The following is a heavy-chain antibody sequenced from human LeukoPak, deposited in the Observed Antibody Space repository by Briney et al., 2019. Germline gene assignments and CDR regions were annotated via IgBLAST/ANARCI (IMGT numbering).Heavy chain of an antibody. CDR1: GGSISSGGYY. V-gene: IGHV4-31*03. D-gene: IGHD3-10*01. Sequence: TLSLTCTFSGGSISSGGYYWSWIRQHPGKVLEGIGYIYYSGSTYYNPSLKSRFTISVDTSKNQFFLKVSSVTAADTAVYYCARVLVSMVRGAFDYWGQGTLVTVSS. J-gene: IGHJ4*02. CDR3: ARVLVSMVRGAFDY. CDR2: IYYSGST.